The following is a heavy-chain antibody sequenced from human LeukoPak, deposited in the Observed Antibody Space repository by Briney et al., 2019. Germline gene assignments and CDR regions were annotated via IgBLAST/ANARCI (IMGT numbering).Heavy chain of an antibody. J-gene: IGHJ5*02. CDR3: ARAWQGYYYGSGSLNWFDP. D-gene: IGHD3-10*01. CDR1: GGSISSGGYY. CDR2: IYYSGST. Sequence: PSETLSLTCTVSGGSISSGGYYWGWIRQHPGKGLEWIGYIYYSGSTYYNPSLKSRVTISVDTSKNQFSLKLSSVTAADTAVYYCARAWQGYYYGSGSLNWFDPWGQGTLVTVSS. V-gene: IGHV4-31*03.